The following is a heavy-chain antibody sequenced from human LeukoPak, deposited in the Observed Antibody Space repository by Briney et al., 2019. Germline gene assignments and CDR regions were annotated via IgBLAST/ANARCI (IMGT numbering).Heavy chain of an antibody. Sequence: GGSLRLSCAASGFTFSGSAMHWVRQASGKGLEWVGRIRSKANSYATAYAASVKGRFTISRDDSKNTAYLQMNSLKAEDTAVYYCTRLGPGIAAAGTPYWGQGTLVTVSS. J-gene: IGHJ4*02. D-gene: IGHD6-13*01. CDR2: IRSKANSYAT. V-gene: IGHV3-73*01. CDR3: TRLGPGIAAAGTPY. CDR1: GFTFSGSA.